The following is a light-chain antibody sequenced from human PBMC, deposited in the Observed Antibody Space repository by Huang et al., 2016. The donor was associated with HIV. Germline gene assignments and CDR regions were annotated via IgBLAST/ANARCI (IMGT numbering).Light chain of an antibody. V-gene: IGKV3-15*01. Sequence: EIVMTQSPATLSVSPAESATLSCWASQSVSSNLAWYQQKPGQPPSLLIDGASTRATCIPARFSGSGSGTEFTLTITSLQPDDFAVYYCQQYDNWPPFTFGQGTKLEIK. J-gene: IGKJ2*01. CDR1: QSVSSN. CDR2: GAS. CDR3: QQYDNWPPFT.